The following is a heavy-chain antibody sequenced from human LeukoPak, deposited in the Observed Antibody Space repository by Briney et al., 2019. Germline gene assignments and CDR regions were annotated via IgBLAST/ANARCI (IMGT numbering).Heavy chain of an antibody. V-gene: IGHV3-48*03. CDR2: VSSSGATM. Sequence: GGSLRLSCAASGFTFNIYEMIWVRQAPGKGLEWISYVSSSGATMYYADSVKGRFTISRDNAKNSLYLQMNSLRADDTGVYYCARHLQAGSDSWGQGTLVTVSS. CDR3: ARHLQAGSDS. J-gene: IGHJ4*02. D-gene: IGHD3-10*01. CDR1: GFTFNIYE.